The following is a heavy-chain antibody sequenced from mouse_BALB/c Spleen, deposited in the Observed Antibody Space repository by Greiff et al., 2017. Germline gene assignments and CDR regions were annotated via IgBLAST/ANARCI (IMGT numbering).Heavy chain of an antibody. CDR1: GYAFTNYL. J-gene: IGHJ4*01. V-gene: IGHV1-54*01. CDR3: AREYGNYEAMDY. CDR2: INPGSGGT. Sequence: VQLQQSGAELVRPGTSVKVSCKASGYAFTNYLIEWVKQRPGQGLEWIGVINPGSGGTNYNEKFKGKATLTADKSSSTAYMQLSSLTSDDSAVYFCAREYGNYEAMDYWGQGTSVTVSA. D-gene: IGHD2-10*02.